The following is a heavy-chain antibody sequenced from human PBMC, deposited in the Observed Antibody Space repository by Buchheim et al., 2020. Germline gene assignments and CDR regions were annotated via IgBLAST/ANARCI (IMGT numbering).Heavy chain of an antibody. J-gene: IGHJ4*02. CDR1: GYTFMEYS. D-gene: IGHD6-19*01. CDR2: INTVTGNP. V-gene: IGHV7-4-1*01. Sequence: QVQLVQSGSELKRPGASVKVSCKASGYTFMEYSMNWVRQAPGQGLEWMGWINTVTGNPTYAQGYTGRFVFSLDTSVSTTYLQIDSLKAEDTAVYYFAKSGSRWSPSFDSWGQGTL. CDR3: AKSGSRWSPSFDS.